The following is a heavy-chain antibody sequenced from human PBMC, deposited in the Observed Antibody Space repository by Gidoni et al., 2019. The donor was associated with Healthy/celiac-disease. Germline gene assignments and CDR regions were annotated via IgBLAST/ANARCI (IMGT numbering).Heavy chain of an antibody. Sequence: EVQLVESGGGLVKPGGSLRLSCAASGFTFSSYSMNWVRQAPGKGLEWVSSISSSSSYIYYADSVKGRFTISRDNAKNSLYLQMNSRRAEDTAVYYCASSTAAAGRGSFDYWGQGTLVTVSS. CDR2: ISSSSSYI. J-gene: IGHJ4*02. V-gene: IGHV3-21*01. CDR1: GFTFSSYS. CDR3: ASSTAAAGRGSFDY. D-gene: IGHD6-13*01.